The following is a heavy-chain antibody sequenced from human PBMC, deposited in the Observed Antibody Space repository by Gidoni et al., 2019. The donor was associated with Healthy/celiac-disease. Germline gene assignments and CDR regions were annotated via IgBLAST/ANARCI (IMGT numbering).Heavy chain of an antibody. Sequence: QVQLVESGGGVVQPGRSLRLSCAASGFTFSSYGMHWVRQAPGKGLEWVAAIWYDGSNKYYADSVKGRFTISRDNSKNTLYLQMNSLRAEDTAVYYCAGREGHDYGMDVWGQGTTVTVSS. J-gene: IGHJ6*02. CDR1: GFTFSSYG. V-gene: IGHV3-33*01. CDR2: IWYDGSNK. D-gene: IGHD3-16*01. CDR3: AGREGHDYGMDV.